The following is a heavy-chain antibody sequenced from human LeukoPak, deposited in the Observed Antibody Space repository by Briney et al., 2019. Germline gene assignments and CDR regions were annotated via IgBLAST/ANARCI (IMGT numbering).Heavy chain of an antibody. D-gene: IGHD4-23*01. Sequence: SQTLSLTCTVSGGSISSCSYYWSWIPQPAGKGLEWIGSNYTSGSTNYNPSLKSLVTISVDTYKNQFSLKLNSVTAADTAVYYCARDANHDYGGKGFDYWGQGTLVTVSS. CDR1: GGSISSCSYY. CDR2: NYTSGST. V-gene: IGHV4-61*02. CDR3: ARDANHDYGGKGFDY. J-gene: IGHJ4*02.